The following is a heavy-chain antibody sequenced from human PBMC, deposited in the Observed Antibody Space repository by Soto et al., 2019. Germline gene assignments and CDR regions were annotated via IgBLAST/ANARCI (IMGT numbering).Heavy chain of an antibody. Sequence: PSETLSLTCTVSGGSISIYYWSWIRQPPGKGLEWIGYIYYSGSTNYNPSLKSRLTISVDTSKNQFSLKLSSVTAADTAVYYCARSDHYYYDSSGYWDYWGQGTLVTVSS. D-gene: IGHD3-22*01. V-gene: IGHV4-59*08. J-gene: IGHJ4*02. CDR3: ARSDHYYYDSSGYWDY. CDR2: IYYSGST. CDR1: GGSISIYY.